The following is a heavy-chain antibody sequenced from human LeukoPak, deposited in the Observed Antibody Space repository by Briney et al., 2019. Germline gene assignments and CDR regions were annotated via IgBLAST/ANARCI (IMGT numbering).Heavy chain of an antibody. V-gene: IGHV3-33*06. J-gene: IGHJ6*03. Sequence: GGSLRLSCAASGFTFSSYGMHWVRQAPGKGLEWVAVIWYDGSNKYYADSVKGRFIISRDNSKNTLYLQMNSLRAEDTAVYYCAKEDSARHYYYYMDVWGKGTTVTVSS. CDR1: GFTFSSYG. CDR3: AKEDSARHYYYYMDV. D-gene: IGHD3/OR15-3a*01. CDR2: IWYDGSNK.